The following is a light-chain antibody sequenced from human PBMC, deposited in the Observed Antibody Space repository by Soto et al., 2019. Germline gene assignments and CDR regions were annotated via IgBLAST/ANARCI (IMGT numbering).Light chain of an antibody. CDR2: SAS. V-gene: IGKV3D-15*02. CDR3: QQYGGSPIP. Sequence: EVVVRKSRCTPSLSTRERATPSCRASQSVNYNLAWYQQKPGQAPRLLIYSASTRATGTPARFSGSGSGTEFILTISRLQSEDFARYYCQQYGGSPIPFGQGTRLAIK. J-gene: IGKJ5*01. CDR1: QSVNYN.